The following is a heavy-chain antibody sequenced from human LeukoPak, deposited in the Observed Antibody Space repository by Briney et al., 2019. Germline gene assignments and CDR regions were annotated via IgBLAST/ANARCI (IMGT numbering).Heavy chain of an antibody. D-gene: IGHD6-13*01. CDR2: VYYSGRT. CDR3: ASTLWGYSTNWYD. CDR1: GGSISSYY. J-gene: IGHJ4*02. V-gene: IGHV4-59*12. Sequence: SETLSLTCTVSGGSISSYYWTWIRQSPGKGLEWIGSVYYSGRTYYNPSLKSRVTISVDKSKNQFSLKLSSVTAADTAVYYCASTLWGYSTNWYDWGQGTLVTVSS.